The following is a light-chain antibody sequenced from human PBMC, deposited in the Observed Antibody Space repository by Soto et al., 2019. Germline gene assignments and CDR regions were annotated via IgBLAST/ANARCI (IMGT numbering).Light chain of an antibody. V-gene: IGKV3-20*01. CDR1: QNVGSRY. CDR2: GTS. J-gene: IGKJ1*01. Sequence: EIVLTQSPGTLSLSPGERATLSCRASQNVGSRYLAWYQQKPGQAPSLVIYGTSNRATVIPVGFSGSGFGRDFRLTISSVEPGALAVYYCQQYSSSPRTFGQGTKVEIK. CDR3: QQYSSSPRT.